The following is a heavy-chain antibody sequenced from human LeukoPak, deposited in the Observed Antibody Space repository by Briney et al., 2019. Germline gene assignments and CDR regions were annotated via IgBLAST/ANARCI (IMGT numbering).Heavy chain of an antibody. CDR3: ARDMNVVVPAAIGDWFDP. CDR2: IYTSGST. V-gene: IGHV4-4*07. D-gene: IGHD2-2*01. J-gene: IGHJ5*02. Sequence: SETLSLTCTVSGGSISSYYWSWIRQPAGKGLEWIGRIYTSGSTNYNPSLKSRVTMSVDTSKNQFSLKPSSVTAADTAVYYCARDMNVVVPAAIGDWFDPWGQGTLVTVSS. CDR1: GGSISSYY.